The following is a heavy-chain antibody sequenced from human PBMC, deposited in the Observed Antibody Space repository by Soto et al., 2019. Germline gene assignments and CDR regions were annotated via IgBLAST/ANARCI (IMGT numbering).Heavy chain of an antibody. J-gene: IGHJ4*02. V-gene: IGHV1-69*06. Sequence: QVQLVQSGAEVKKPGSSVKVSCKSSGGTFNNYAISWVRQAPGQGLEWMGGIIPLFGTANYAQKFEGRVTITADNSTDTAYMELSSLKSEDTAVYYCARLIGEGYSGTYALDYWGQGPLVTVSS. CDR2: IIPLFGTA. D-gene: IGHD1-26*01. CDR3: ARLIGEGYSGTYALDY. CDR1: GGTFNNYA.